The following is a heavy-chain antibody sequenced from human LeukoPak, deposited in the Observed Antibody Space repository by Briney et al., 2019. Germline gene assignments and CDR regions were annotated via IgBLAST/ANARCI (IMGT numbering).Heavy chain of an antibody. CDR3: ARVGYYLRDAFDI. Sequence: SETLSLTCTVSGGSISSSSYYWGWIRQPPGKGLGWIGSIYYSGSTYYNPSLKSRVTISVDTSKNQFSLKLSSVTAADTAVYYCARVGYYLRDAFDIWGQGTMVTVSP. CDR2: IYYSGST. V-gene: IGHV4-39*07. J-gene: IGHJ3*02. D-gene: IGHD3-22*01. CDR1: GGSISSSSYY.